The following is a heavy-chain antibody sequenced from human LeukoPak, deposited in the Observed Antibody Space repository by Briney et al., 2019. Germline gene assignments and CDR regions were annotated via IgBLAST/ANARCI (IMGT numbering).Heavy chain of an antibody. V-gene: IGHV3-11*04. J-gene: IGHJ5*02. Sequence: GGSLRLSCAASGFTVKDNFMSWVRQAPGKGLEWVSYISSGSSTINYADSVKGRFTISRDNAKNSLSLQMNSLRAEDTAVYYCADGGHVDTAMVRTFNNWFDPWGQGTLVTVSS. CDR1: GFTVKDNF. D-gene: IGHD5-18*01. CDR2: ISSGSSTI. CDR3: ADGGHVDTAMVRTFNNWFDP.